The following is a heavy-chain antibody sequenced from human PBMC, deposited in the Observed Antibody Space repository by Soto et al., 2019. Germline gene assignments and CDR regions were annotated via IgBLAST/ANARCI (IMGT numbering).Heavy chain of an antibody. CDR2: IKTNIVGGTT. J-gene: IGHJ4*02. D-gene: IGHD6-19*01. Sequence: EVQLVESGGGLVNPGGSLRLSCAASGFPFSNIWMSWVRQAPGKGLEWVGRIKTNIVGGTTDYAAPLKGRFLISRDDSKNTLYLQMNTPKTEDTAVYYCTALWYYTESSGFWGQGTLVTVSS. V-gene: IGHV3-15*01. CDR1: GFPFSNIW. CDR3: TALWYYTESSGF.